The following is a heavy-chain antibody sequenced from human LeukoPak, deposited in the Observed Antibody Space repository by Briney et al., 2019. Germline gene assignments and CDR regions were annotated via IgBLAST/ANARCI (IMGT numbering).Heavy chain of an antibody. D-gene: IGHD1-26*01. Sequence: GGSLRLSCAASGFTFSSHGVNWVRQAPGKGLEWVSGISPSGGITYYTDSVKGRFTISRDNSKNTQSLQMNSLRVEDTAVYYCAKDRQWELDYWGQGTLDTVSS. V-gene: IGHV3-23*01. CDR3: AKDRQWELDY. CDR2: ISPSGGIT. J-gene: IGHJ4*02. CDR1: GFTFSSHG.